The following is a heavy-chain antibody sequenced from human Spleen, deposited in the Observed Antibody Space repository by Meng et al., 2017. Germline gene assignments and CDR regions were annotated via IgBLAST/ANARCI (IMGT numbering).Heavy chain of an antibody. D-gene: IGHD3-10*01. CDR3: ARRRGGSGRDC. CDR1: GGSIIGSNYY. CDR2: IYHSGST. V-gene: IGHV4-39*01. Sequence: QLQHPGPGPVSPSGTRSLPLSVSGGSIIGSNYYWHWIRQPPGKGLEWIGAIYHSGSTSYNPSLQSRVTMFVDTSKNQFSLMLTSVTATDTAVYYCARRRGGSGRDCWGQGTLVTVSS. J-gene: IGHJ4*02.